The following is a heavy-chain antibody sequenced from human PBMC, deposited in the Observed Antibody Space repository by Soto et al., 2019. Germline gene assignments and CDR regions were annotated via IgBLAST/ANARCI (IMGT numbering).Heavy chain of an antibody. CDR1: GFIFTNYA. CDR2: IGGRGNSA. D-gene: IGHD5-12*01. Sequence: RGSLRLSCSASGFIFTNYAMNWVRQAPGKGLEWVSVIGGRGNSAYYADSVQGRFTISRDNSKNTLSLQMSSLTADDTAIYYCVREGRGSFDFWGRGTMVTVSS. V-gene: IGHV3-23*01. CDR3: VREGRGSFDF. J-gene: IGHJ3*01.